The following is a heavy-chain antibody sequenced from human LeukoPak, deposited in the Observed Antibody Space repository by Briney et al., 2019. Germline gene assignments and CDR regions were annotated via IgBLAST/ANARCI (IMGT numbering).Heavy chain of an antibody. CDR2: IYYGGST. D-gene: IGHD6-19*01. Sequence: KPSETLSLTCTVSGGSISSSSYYWAWIRQPPGKGLERIGSIYYGGSTYYNPSLKSRPTISIDPTTHQFSQELGCVTAAHTAVYYCARRIRAPYSSGWLNWIDPWGQGTLVTVSS. V-gene: IGHV4-39*01. J-gene: IGHJ5*02. CDR3: ARRIRAPYSSGWLNWIDP. CDR1: GGSISSSSYY.